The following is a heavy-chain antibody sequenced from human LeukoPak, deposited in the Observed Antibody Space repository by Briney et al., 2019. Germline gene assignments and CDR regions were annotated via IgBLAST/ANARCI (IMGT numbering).Heavy chain of an antibody. CDR3: AKGRGRAGDAFDI. D-gene: IGHD6-19*01. Sequence: GGSLRLSCAASGFTFSSYSMNWVRQAPGKGLEWVSAISGSGGSTYYADSVKGRFTISRDNSKNTLYLQMNSLRAEDTAVYYCAKGRGRAGDAFDIWGQGTMVTVSS. CDR1: GFTFSSYS. V-gene: IGHV3-23*01. CDR2: ISGSGGST. J-gene: IGHJ3*02.